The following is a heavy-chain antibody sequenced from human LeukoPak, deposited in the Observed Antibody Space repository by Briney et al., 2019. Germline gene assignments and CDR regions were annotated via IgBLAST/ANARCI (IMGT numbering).Heavy chain of an antibody. CDR2: ISSSSSYI. D-gene: IGHD3-3*01. V-gene: IGHV3-21*01. Sequence: GGSLRLSCAASGFTFSSYSMNWVRQAPGKGLEWISSISSSSSYIYYADSVKGRFTISRDNAKNSLYLQMNSLRAEDTAVYYCARERFRDYDFWSGYYTSSEPFDYWGQGTLVTISS. J-gene: IGHJ4*02. CDR1: GFTFSSYS. CDR3: ARERFRDYDFWSGYYTSSEPFDY.